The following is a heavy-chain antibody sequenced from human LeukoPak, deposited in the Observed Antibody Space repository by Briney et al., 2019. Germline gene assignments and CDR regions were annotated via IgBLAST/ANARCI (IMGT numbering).Heavy chain of an antibody. CDR1: GGTFSSYA. CDR3: ASPRGYRYGSLDY. J-gene: IGHJ4*02. CDR2: IYPGDSDT. V-gene: IGHV5-51*01. D-gene: IGHD5-18*01. Sequence: ASVKVSCKASGGTFSSYAISWVRQAPGQGLEWMGIIYPGDSDTRYSPSFQGQVTISADKSISTAYLQWSSLKASDTAMYYCASPRGYRYGSLDYWGQGTLVTVSS.